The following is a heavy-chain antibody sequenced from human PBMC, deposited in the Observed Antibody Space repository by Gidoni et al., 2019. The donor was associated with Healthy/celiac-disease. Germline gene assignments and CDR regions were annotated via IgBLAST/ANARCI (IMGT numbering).Heavy chain of an antibody. D-gene: IGHD4-17*01. CDR2: ISSSGSNI. V-gene: IGHV3-11*01. CDR3: ARDSSYGDYGDNWFDP. J-gene: IGHJ5*02. CDR1: GFTFSVYY. Sequence: QVQLVESGGGLVKPGGSLRLSCAASGFTFSVYYMSWISQAPGKGLEWVSYISSSGSNIYYADSVKGRFTISRDNAKNSLYLQMNSLRAEDTAVYYCARDSSYGDYGDNWFDPWGQGTLVTVSS.